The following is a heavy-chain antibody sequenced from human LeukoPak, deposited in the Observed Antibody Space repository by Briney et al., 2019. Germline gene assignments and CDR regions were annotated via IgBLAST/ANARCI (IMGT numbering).Heavy chain of an antibody. J-gene: IGHJ4*02. CDR3: ARGADSSGYYSIFYFDY. V-gene: IGHV4-59*01. D-gene: IGHD3-22*01. CDR2: IYYSGSST. CDR1: GGSISNYY. Sequence: PSETLSLTCTVSGGSISNYYWSWIRQPPGKGLEWIGYIYYSGSSTNYNPSLKSRVTISVDTSKNQFSLKLSSVTAADTAVYYCARGADSSGYYSIFYFDYWGQGTLVTVSS.